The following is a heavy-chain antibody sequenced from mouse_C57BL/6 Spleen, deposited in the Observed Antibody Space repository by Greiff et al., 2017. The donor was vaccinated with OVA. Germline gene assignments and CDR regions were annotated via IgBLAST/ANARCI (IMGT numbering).Heavy chain of an antibody. V-gene: IGHV5-4*01. J-gene: IGHJ2*01. CDR1: GFTFSSYA. CDR2: ISDGGSYT. CDR3: ARDQDYYGSSYLDY. D-gene: IGHD1-1*01. Sequence: EVQGVESGGGLVKPGGSLKLSCAASGFTFSSYAMSWVRQTPEKRLEWVATISDGGSYTYYPDNVKGRFTISRDNAKNNLYLQMSHLKSEDTAMYYCARDQDYYGSSYLDYWGQGTTLTVSS.